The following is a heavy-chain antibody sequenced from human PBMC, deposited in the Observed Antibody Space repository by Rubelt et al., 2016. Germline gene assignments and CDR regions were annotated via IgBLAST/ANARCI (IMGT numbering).Heavy chain of an antibody. J-gene: IGHJ6*02. CDR3: ARAIRFLEWSYYYYYYGMDV. Sequence: YDGSNKYYADSVKGRFTISRDNAKNTLYLQMNSLRAEDTAVYYCARAIRFLEWSYYYYYYGMDVWGQGTTVTVSS. V-gene: IGHV3-30*07. CDR2: YDGSNK. D-gene: IGHD3-3*01.